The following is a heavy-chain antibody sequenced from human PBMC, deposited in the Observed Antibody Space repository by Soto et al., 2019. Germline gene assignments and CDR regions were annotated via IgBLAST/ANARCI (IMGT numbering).Heavy chain of an antibody. D-gene: IGHD1-1*01. Sequence: EVQLLESGGGLVQPGGTLRLSCAVSGFSFSTYGVTWVRQAPGKGLEWVSGVSGGSGTTHYADSVKGRFTITGDTSKNTVYLQMNSLRVEDTAVYYCAKWNGYGDHWGQGTLVIVSS. CDR2: VSGGSGTT. CDR1: GFSFSTYG. CDR3: AKWNGYGDH. V-gene: IGHV3-23*01. J-gene: IGHJ4*02.